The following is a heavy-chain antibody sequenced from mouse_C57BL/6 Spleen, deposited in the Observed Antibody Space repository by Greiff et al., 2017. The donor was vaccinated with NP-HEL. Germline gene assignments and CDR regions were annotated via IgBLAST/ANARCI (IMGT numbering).Heavy chain of an antibody. V-gene: IGHV1-82*01. J-gene: IGHJ3*01. Sequence: VQLVESGPELVKPGASVKISCKASGYAFSSSWMNWVKPRPGKGLEWIGRLYPGDGDTNYNGKFKGKATLTADKSSSTAYMQLSSLTSEDSAVYFCAPYDYGAWFAYWGQGTLVTVSA. CDR3: APYDYGAWFAY. D-gene: IGHD2-4*01. CDR1: GYAFSSSW. CDR2: LYPGDGDT.